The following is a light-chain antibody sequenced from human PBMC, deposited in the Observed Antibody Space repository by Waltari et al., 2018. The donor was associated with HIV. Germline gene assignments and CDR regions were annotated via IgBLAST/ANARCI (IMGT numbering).Light chain of an antibody. J-gene: IGLJ2*01. CDR3: QAWDSSTVL. Sequence: SHELTQPPSVSVSPGQTATLTCSGYSLGDKYPSRYPQKPGQSPVLVIYQDGKRPSGIPERFSGSNSGNTATLTITGTQAMDEADYYCQAWDSSTVLFGGGTKLTVL. V-gene: IGLV3-1*01. CDR2: QDG. CDR1: SLGDKY.